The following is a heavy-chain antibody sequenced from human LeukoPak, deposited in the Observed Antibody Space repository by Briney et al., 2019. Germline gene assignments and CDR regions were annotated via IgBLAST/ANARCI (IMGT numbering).Heavy chain of an antibody. D-gene: IGHD5-18*01. V-gene: IGHV1-69*13. CDR3: ARGQGGYSYGPAPPRY. Sequence: GASVKVSCKASGGTFSGYAISWVRQAPGQGLEWMGGIIPIFGTANYAQKFQGRVTITADESTSTAYMELSSLRSEDTAVYYCARGQGGYSYGPAPPRYWGQGTLVTVSS. J-gene: IGHJ4*02. CDR2: IIPIFGTA. CDR1: GGTFSGYA.